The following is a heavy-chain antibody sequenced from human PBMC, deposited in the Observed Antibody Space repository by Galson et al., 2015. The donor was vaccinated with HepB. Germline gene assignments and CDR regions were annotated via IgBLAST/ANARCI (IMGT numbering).Heavy chain of an antibody. D-gene: IGHD2-21*01. Sequence: SLRLSCAASGFTFSSYWMAWVRQAPGKGLEWAANIKQDGSEKYYVDSVKGRFTISRDNTKNSLCLQMNSLRAEDTAMYYCARETKFSGGDFWGQGTLVTVSS. CDR2: IKQDGSEK. J-gene: IGHJ4*02. CDR1: GFTFSSYW. V-gene: IGHV3-7*03. CDR3: ARETKFSGGDF.